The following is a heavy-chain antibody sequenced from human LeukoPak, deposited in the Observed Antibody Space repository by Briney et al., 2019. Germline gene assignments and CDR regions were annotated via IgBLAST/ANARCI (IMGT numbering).Heavy chain of an antibody. V-gene: IGHV4-30-4*01. D-gene: IGHD5-12*01. CDR3: AREISMVATKAFDY. J-gene: IGHJ4*02. CDR1: GGSISSGGYS. Sequence: SQTLSLTCTVSGGSISSGGYSWSWIRQPPGKGLEWIGYIYYSGSTYYNPSLKSRVTISVDTSKNQFSLKLSSVTAADTAVYYCAREISMVATKAFDYWGQGTLVTVSS. CDR2: IYYSGST.